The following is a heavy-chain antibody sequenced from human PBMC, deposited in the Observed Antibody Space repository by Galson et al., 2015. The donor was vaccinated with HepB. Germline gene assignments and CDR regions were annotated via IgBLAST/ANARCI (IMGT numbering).Heavy chain of an antibody. J-gene: IGHJ4*02. Sequence: SVKVSCKASGYTFTSYAMNWVRQAPGQGLEWMGWINTNTGNPTYAQGFTGRFVFSLDTSVSTAYLQISSLKAEDTAVYYCARGPRRAAAEYQYYFDYWGQGTLVTVSS. CDR2: INTNTGNP. D-gene: IGHD6-13*01. CDR1: GYTFTSYA. V-gene: IGHV7-4-1*02. CDR3: ARGPRRAAAEYQYYFDY.